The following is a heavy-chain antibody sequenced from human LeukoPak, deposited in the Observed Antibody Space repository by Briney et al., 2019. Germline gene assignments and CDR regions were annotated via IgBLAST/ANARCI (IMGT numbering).Heavy chain of an antibody. CDR2: ISAYNGNT. Sequence: ASVKVYCKASGYTFTSYGISWVRQAPGQGLEWMGWISAYNGNTNYAQKLQGRVTMTTDTSTSTAYMELRSLRSDDTAVYYCARDVRGLRYFDWLLYGDYWGQGTLVTVSS. V-gene: IGHV1-18*01. CDR1: GYTFTSYG. D-gene: IGHD3-9*01. CDR3: ARDVRGLRYFDWLLYGDY. J-gene: IGHJ4*02.